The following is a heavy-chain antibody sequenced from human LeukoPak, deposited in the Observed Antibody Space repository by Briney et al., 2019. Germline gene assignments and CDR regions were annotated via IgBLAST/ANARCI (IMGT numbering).Heavy chain of an antibody. J-gene: IGHJ4*02. CDR1: GFTFSSYA. V-gene: IGHV3-23*01. D-gene: IGHD3-10*01. CDR2: ISGSGGST. Sequence: GGSLRLSCAASGFTFSSYAMSWVRQAPGKGLEWVSAISGSGGSTYYADSVKGRSTISRDNSKNTLYLQMNSLRAEDTAVYYCAKGPAVLLWFGESYFDYWGQGTLVTVSS. CDR3: AKGPAVLLWFGESYFDY.